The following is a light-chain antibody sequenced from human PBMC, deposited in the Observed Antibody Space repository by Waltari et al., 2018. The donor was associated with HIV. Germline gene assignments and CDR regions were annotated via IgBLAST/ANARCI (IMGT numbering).Light chain of an antibody. CDR3: ATWDDNLSGWV. J-gene: IGLJ3*02. CDR2: RNN. V-gene: IGLV1-47*01. Sequence: QSVLTQPPSASATPGQRVNISCSGTNSNIGNNYVYWYQHLPGTAPKVPIYRNNYRPSGVPDLFSGSKSGTSASLAISGLRSEDEADYYFATWDDNLSGWVFGGGTKLTVL. CDR1: NSNIGNNY.